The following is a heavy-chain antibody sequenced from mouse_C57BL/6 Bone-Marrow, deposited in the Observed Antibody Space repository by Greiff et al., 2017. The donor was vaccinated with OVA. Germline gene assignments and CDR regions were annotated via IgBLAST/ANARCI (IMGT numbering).Heavy chain of an antibody. Sequence: QVQLQQPGAELVKPGASVKLSCKASGYTFTSYWMHWVKQRPGQGLEWIGMIHPNSGSTNYNEKFKSKATLTVDKSSSTAYMVLLSLTSEDSAVYYCARKGLLRLDYWGQGTTLTVSS. CDR2: IHPNSGST. V-gene: IGHV1-64*01. D-gene: IGHD1-1*01. J-gene: IGHJ2*01. CDR3: ARKGLLRLDY. CDR1: GYTFTSYW.